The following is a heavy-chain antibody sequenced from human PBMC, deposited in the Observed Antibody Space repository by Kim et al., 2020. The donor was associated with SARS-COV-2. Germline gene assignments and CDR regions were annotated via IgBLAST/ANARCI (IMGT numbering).Heavy chain of an antibody. CDR1: GFTFSSYW. CDR2: IKQHGSET. D-gene: IGHD1-26*01. CDR3: ASHQLLYTRSDDY. V-gene: IGHV3-7*01. J-gene: IGHJ4*02. Sequence: GGSLRLSCVASGFTFSSYWMSWVRQAPGKGLEWVANIKQHGSETYYLDSVKGRFTISRDDAKNSLYLQMNSLRAEDTAVYYCASHQLLYTRSDDYWGQGTLVTVSS.